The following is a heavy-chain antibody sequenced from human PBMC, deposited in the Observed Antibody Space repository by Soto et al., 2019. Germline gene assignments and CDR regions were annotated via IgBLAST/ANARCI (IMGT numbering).Heavy chain of an antibody. J-gene: IGHJ6*02. CDR3: ARDRGYDAHDYYYNAMDV. V-gene: IGHV3-21*01. CDR1: GFTFRTYT. CDR2: IRGFSPYT. Sequence: EVQLVESGGGLVKPGGSLRLSCVASGFTFRTYTIKWVRQAPGKGLEWVSGIRGFSPYTFYAESVKGRFTISRDNAKNSLDLQMNSLGVEDTAVYYCARDRGYDAHDYYYNAMDVWGQGTTVTVSS. D-gene: IGHD2-15*01.